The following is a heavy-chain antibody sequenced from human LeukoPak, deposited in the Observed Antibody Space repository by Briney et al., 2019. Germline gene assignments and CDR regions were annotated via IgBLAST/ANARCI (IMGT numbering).Heavy chain of an antibody. Sequence: PGGSLRLSCAASGFTFSSYWMSWVRQAPGEGLEWVANIKQDGSEKYYVDSVKGRFTISRDNAKNSLYLQMNSLRAEDTAVYYCARDLQTTMIVVVIHQGAFDIWGQGTMVTVSS. CDR1: GFTFSSYW. CDR2: IKQDGSEK. CDR3: ARDLQTTMIVVVIHQGAFDI. V-gene: IGHV3-7*01. D-gene: IGHD3-22*01. J-gene: IGHJ3*02.